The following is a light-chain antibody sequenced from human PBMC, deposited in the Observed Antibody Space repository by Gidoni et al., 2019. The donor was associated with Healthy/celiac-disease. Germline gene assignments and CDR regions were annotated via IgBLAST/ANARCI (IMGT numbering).Light chain of an antibody. CDR2: GAS. CDR3: QQYGSAYT. V-gene: IGKV3-20*01. J-gene: IGKJ2*01. Sequence: EIVLTQSPGTLSLSPGERATLPCSASQSVSSSYLAWYQQKPGQAPRLLIYGASSRATGIPDRFSGSGSGTDFTLTISRLEPEDFAVYYCQQYGSAYTFGQGTKLEIK. CDR1: QSVSSSY.